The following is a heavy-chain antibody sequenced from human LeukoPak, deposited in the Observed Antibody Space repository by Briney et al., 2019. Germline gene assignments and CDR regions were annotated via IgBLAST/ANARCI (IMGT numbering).Heavy chain of an antibody. D-gene: IGHD3-10*01. CDR1: GYTFTSYG. CDR2: ISAYNGNT. J-gene: IGHJ4*02. CDR3: ARDSQLLWFGDFDY. Sequence: GASVKVSCKASGYTFTSYGNSWVRQAPGQGLEWMGWISAYNGNTNYAQKLQGRVTMTTDTSTSTAYMELRSLRSDDTAVYYCARDSQLLWFGDFDYWGQGTLVTVSS. V-gene: IGHV1-18*01.